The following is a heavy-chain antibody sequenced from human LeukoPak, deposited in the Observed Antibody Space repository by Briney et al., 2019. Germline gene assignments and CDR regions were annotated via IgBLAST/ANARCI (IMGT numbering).Heavy chain of an antibody. CDR3: ASGAHGDSFDY. CDR2: ISYSGST. D-gene: IGHD3-10*01. J-gene: IGHJ4*02. Sequence: SETQSLTCTVSGGSISGYFWTWIRQPPGKGLEWIGYISYSGSTNYNPSLKSRVTISVDTSKDQFSLKLRSVTAADTAVYYCASGAHGDSFDYWGQGTLVTVSS. V-gene: IGHV4-59*01. CDR1: GGSISGYF.